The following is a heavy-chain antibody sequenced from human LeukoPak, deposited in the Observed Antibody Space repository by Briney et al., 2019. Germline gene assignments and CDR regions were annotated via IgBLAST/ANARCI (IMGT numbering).Heavy chain of an antibody. J-gene: IGHJ4*02. Sequence: GGSLRLSCAASGFTFSSYSMNWVREAPGKGLEWVSSISSSSAYIYYADSMKGRFTISRDNAKNSLFLQTNSLRAEDTAVYYCARAGHSANKSGGDYWGQGTLVTVSS. V-gene: IGHV3-21*01. CDR1: GFTFSSYS. CDR2: ISSSSAYI. D-gene: IGHD1-26*01. CDR3: ARAGHSANKSGGDY.